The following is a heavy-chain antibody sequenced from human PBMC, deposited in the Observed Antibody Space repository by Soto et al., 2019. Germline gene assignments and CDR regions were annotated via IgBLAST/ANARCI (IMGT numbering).Heavy chain of an antibody. J-gene: IGHJ6*02. CDR1: GGTFSSYA. D-gene: IGHD1-7*01. V-gene: IGHV1-69*12. Sequence: QVQLVQSGAEVKKPGSSVKVSCKASGGTFSSYAVSWVLQAPGQGLEWMGGIIPLFGTTSYAQKFQGRVTITADESTNTAYMELSSLRSEDTAVYYCARETGTLYYYYYGMDVWGQGTTVTVSS. CDR3: ARETGTLYYYYYGMDV. CDR2: IIPLFGTT.